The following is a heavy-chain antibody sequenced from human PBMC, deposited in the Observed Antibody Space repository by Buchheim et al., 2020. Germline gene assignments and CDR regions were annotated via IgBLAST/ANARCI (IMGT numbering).Heavy chain of an antibody. D-gene: IGHD3-3*01. J-gene: IGHJ6*02. V-gene: IGHV3-7*04. CDR1: GFTFSSYW. CDR2: IKQDGSEK. CDR3: ARDHDFWSGYENYFYYGMDV. Sequence: EVQLVESGGGLVQPGGSLRLSCAASGFTFSSYWMSWVRQAPGKGLGWVANIKQDGSEKYNVDSVKGRFTISGDTAKNSLYLQMNSLRAEDTAMYYCARDHDFWSGYENYFYYGMDVWGQGTT.